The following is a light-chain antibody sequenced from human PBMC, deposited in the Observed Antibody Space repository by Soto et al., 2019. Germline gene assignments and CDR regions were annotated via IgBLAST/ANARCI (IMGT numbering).Light chain of an antibody. V-gene: IGKV1-13*02. J-gene: IGKJ4*01. Sequence: IQLTQSPSSLSEYVGDKITITCRASQGISSALAWYQQKPGKAPKLLIYDASSLESGVPSRFSGSGSGTDFTLTINSLQPEDFATYYCQQFNSYPLTFGGGTKV. CDR2: DAS. CDR1: QGISSA. CDR3: QQFNSYPLT.